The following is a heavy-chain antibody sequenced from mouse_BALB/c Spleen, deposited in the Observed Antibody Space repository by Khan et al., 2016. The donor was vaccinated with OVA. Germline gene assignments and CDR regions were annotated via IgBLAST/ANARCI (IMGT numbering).Heavy chain of an antibody. CDR3: ARRNYFGYTFAY. V-gene: IGHV1-77*01. J-gene: IGHJ3*01. CDR1: GYTFTDYY. CDR2: ISPGSGDT. Sequence: QVQLQQSGAELARPGASVKLSCKASGYTFTDYYINWVKLRTGQGLEWIGEISPGSGDTYYNERFKGKATLTADKSSSTAYMQLSSLTSEASAVYFWARRNYFGYTFAYWGQGTLVTVSA. D-gene: IGHD1-2*01.